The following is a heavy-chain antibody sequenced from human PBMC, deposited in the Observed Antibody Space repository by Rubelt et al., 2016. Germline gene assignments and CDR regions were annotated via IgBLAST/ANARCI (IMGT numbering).Heavy chain of an antibody. J-gene: IGHJ3*02. V-gene: IGHV3-66*01. Sequence: EVQLVESGGGLVKPGGSLRLSCAASGFTFSNAWMSWVRQAPGKGLEWVSVIYSGGSTYYADSVKGRFTISRDNSKNTLYLQMNSLRAEDTAVYYCARVGHSGSYQGGAFDIWGQGTMVTVSS. CDR1: GFTFSNAW. CDR2: IYSGGST. CDR3: ARVGHSGSYQGGAFDI. D-gene: IGHD1-26*01.